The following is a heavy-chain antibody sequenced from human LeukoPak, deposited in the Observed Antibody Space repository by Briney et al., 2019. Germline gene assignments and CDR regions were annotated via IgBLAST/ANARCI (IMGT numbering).Heavy chain of an antibody. CDR1: GGTFSSYA. D-gene: IGHD2-21*02. CDR2: INTNTGNP. Sequence: ASVKVSCKASGGTFSSYAISWVRQAPGQGLEWMGWINTNTGNPTYAQGFTGRFVFSLDTSVSTAYLQISSLKAEDTAVYYCARDYFRDTDAFDIWGQGTMVTVSS. CDR3: ARDYFRDTDAFDI. J-gene: IGHJ3*02. V-gene: IGHV7-4-1*02.